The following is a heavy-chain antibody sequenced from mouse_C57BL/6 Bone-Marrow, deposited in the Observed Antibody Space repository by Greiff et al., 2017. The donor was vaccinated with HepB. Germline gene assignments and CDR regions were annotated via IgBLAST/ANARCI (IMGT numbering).Heavy chain of an antibody. CDR3: ARHGTVVDY. CDR1: GFTFSSYG. V-gene: IGHV5-6*01. J-gene: IGHJ2*01. CDR2: ISSGGSYT. D-gene: IGHD1-1*01. Sequence: EVKLMESGGDLVKPGGSLKLSCAASGFTFSSYGMSWVRQTPDKRLEWVATISSGGSYTYYPDSVKGRFTISRDNAKNTLYLQMSSLKSEDTAMYYCARHGTVVDYWGQGTTLTVSS.